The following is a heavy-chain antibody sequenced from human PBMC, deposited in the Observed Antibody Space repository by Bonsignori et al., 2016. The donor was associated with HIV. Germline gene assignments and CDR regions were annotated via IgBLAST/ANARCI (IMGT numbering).Heavy chain of an antibody. CDR3: TREFHSSGSAGVYDY. CDR1: GFHFSSYV. D-gene: IGHD3-22*01. CDR2: MSFDERTE. J-gene: IGHJ4*02. V-gene: IGHV3-30*04. Sequence: GESLKISCEGTGFHFSSYVIHWVRQAPGKGLEWVALMSFDERTEAYAASVKGRFTVSRDNSKNTLYLQMNNLRIEDTAVYSCTREFHSSGSAGVYDYWGQGTQVTVSS.